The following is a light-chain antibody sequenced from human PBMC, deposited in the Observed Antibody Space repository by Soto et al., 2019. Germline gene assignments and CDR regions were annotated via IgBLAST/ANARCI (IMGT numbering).Light chain of an antibody. CDR1: SSDVGAYNY. J-gene: IGLJ1*01. CDR3: TSHAGTINFPYI. V-gene: IGLV2-8*01. Sequence: QSALTQPPSASWSSGQSVTISCTGTSSDVGAYNYVSRYQHHPGKAPKLLVYEVNKRPSGVPDRFSGSKSGNTASLTVSGLQAEDEADYYCTSHAGTINFPYIFGTGTKGTVL. CDR2: EVN.